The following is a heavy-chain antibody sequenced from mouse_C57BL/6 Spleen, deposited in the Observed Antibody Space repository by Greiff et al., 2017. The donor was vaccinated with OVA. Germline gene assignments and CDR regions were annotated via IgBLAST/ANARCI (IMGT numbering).Heavy chain of an antibody. CDR1: GFPITSGYY. CDR2: ITHSGET. CDR3: AGEDYYGSSYPFAY. J-gene: IGHJ3*01. Sequence: VQLKESGPGLVKPSQSLFLTCSITGFPITSGYYWIWIRQSPGKPLEWMGYITHSGETFYNPSLQSPISITRETSKNQFFLQLNSVTTEDTAMYYCAGEDYYGSSYPFAYWGQGTLVTVSA. D-gene: IGHD1-1*01. V-gene: IGHV12-3*01.